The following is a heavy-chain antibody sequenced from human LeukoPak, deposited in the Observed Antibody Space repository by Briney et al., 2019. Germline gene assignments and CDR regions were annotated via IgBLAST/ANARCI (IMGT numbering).Heavy chain of an antibody. J-gene: IGHJ3*02. CDR1: GGTFSSYV. Sequence: SVRVSCKASGGTFSSYVISWVRRAPGQGLEWMGGIIPIFGTTNYAQKFQGRVTITADESTSTAYMELSSLRSEDTAVYYCAREGYYYDSSGYYNGSFDIWGRGTMVTVSS. CDR2: IIPIFGTT. V-gene: IGHV1-69*01. D-gene: IGHD3-22*01. CDR3: AREGYYYDSSGYYNGSFDI.